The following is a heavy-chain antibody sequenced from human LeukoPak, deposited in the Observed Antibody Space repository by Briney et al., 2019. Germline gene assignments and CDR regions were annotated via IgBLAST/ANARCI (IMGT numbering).Heavy chain of an antibody. D-gene: IGHD3-3*02. Sequence: PGGSLRLSCAASGFAFDDYAMHWVRQAPGKGLEWVSLISGDGGSTYYADSVKGRFTISRDNSKNSLYLQMNSLRTEDTALYYCAKAIFGVVINYYYYGMDVWGQGTTVTVSS. V-gene: IGHV3-43*02. J-gene: IGHJ6*02. CDR2: ISGDGGST. CDR1: GFAFDDYA. CDR3: AKAIFGVVINYYYYGMDV.